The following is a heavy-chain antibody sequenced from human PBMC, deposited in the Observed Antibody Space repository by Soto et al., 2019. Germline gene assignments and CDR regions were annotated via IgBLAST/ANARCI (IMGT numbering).Heavy chain of an antibody. D-gene: IGHD3-10*01. Sequence: SETLSLTCTVSGGSISSSSYYWGWIRQPPGKGLEWIGSIYYSGSTYYNPSLKSEVTISVDTSKNQFSLKLSSVTAADTAVYYCDMVRGVIGYYGMDVWGQGTTVTVSS. CDR3: DMVRGVIGYYGMDV. CDR2: IYYSGST. V-gene: IGHV4-39*01. J-gene: IGHJ6*02. CDR1: GGSISSSSYY.